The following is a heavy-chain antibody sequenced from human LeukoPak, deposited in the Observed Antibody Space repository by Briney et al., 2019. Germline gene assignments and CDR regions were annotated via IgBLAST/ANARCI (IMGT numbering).Heavy chain of an antibody. Sequence: ASVKVSCKASGYTFTSYDINWVRQATGQGLEWMGWMNPNSGNTGYAQKFQGRVTMTRNTSISTAYMELSSLRSEDTAVYYCARGLSKVATIFMRYYHMDVWGKGTTVTVSS. CDR1: GYTFTSYD. D-gene: IGHD5-12*01. CDR2: MNPNSGNT. CDR3: ARGLSKVATIFMRYYHMDV. V-gene: IGHV1-8*01. J-gene: IGHJ6*03.